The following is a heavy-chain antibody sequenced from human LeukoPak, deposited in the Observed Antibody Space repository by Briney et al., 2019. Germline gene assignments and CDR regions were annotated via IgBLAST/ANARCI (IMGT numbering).Heavy chain of an antibody. J-gene: IGHJ5*02. CDR3: ARDPHSSGWYFKSHGWFDP. D-gene: IGHD6-19*01. CDR1: GFTFSSYW. CDR2: INSDGSST. V-gene: IGHV3-74*01. Sequence: GGSLRLSCAASGFTFSSYWMHWVRRAPGKGLVWVSRINSDGSSTSYADSAKGRFTISRDNAKNTLYLQMNSLRAEDTAVYYCARDPHSSGWYFKSHGWFDPWGQTTLVTVSS.